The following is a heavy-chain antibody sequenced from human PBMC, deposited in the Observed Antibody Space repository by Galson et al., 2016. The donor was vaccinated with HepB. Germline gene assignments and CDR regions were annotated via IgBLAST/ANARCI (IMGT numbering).Heavy chain of an antibody. J-gene: IGHJ4*02. CDR3: TTWLSHHFDY. CDR2: ISGSGGSP. Sequence: SLRLSCAASGFTFRNYAMSWVRQAPGKGLEWVSAISGSGGSPYYADSVKGRFTISRDNSKNTLYLQMNSLTAEDSAIYYCTTWLSHHFDYWGQGTRVTVSS. CDR1: GFTFRNYA. D-gene: IGHD6-19*01. V-gene: IGHV3-23*01.